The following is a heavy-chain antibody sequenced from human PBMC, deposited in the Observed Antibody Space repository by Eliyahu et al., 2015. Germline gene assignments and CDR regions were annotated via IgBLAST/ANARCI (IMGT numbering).Heavy chain of an antibody. Sequence: QVQLQESGPGLVKPSETLXLTCXVSGGSISXSSYYWGWIRQPPGKGLEWIGNIYFSGSTYYNPSLKSRVTISVDTSKNQFSLKLSSVTAADTAVYYCARRGIQDTWFDPWGQGTLVTVSS. CDR2: IYFSGST. D-gene: IGHD1-1*01. V-gene: IGHV4-39*01. J-gene: IGHJ5*02. CDR1: GGSISXSSYY. CDR3: ARRGIQDTWFDP.